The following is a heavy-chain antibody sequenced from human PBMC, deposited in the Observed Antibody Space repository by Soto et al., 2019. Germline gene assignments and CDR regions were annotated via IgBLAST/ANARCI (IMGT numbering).Heavy chain of an antibody. V-gene: IGHV1-18*01. CDR3: ASDYYYDSSGYYFRWFDP. D-gene: IGHD3-22*01. Sequence: ASVKVSCKASGYTFTSYGISWVRQAPGQGLEWMGWISAYNGNTNYAQKVQGRVTMTTATSTSTAYMEPRSLRSDDTAVYYCASDYYYDSSGYYFRWFDPWGQGTLVTVS. J-gene: IGHJ5*02. CDR2: ISAYNGNT. CDR1: GYTFTSYG.